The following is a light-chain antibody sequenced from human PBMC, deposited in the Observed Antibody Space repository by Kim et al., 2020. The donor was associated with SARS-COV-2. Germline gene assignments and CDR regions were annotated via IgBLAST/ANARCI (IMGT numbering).Light chain of an antibody. V-gene: IGKV1-33*01. J-gene: IGKJ5*01. Sequence: SASVGDRVTITCQASQDISNYLNWYQQKPGKAPKLLIYDASNLETGVPSRFSGSGSGTDFTFTISSLQPEDIATYYCQQYDSLITFGQGTRLEIK. CDR1: QDISNY. CDR2: DAS. CDR3: QQYDSLIT.